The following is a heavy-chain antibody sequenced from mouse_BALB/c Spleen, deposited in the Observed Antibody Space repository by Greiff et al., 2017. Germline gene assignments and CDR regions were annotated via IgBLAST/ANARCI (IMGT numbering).Heavy chain of an antibody. CDR1: GYTFTSYW. D-gene: IGHD1-1*01. Sequence: QVQLKQSGAELARPGASVKLSCKASGYTFTSYWMQWVKQRPGQGLEWIGAIYPGDGDTRYTQKFKGKATLTADKSSSTAYMQLSSLASEDSAVYYCARSVYYGSSYAYWYFDVWGAGTTVTVSS. CDR2: IYPGDGDT. J-gene: IGHJ1*01. CDR3: ARSVYYGSSYAYWYFDV. V-gene: IGHV1-87*01.